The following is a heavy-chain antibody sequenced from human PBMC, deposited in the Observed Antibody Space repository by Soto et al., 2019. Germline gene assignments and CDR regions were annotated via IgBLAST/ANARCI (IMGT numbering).Heavy chain of an antibody. D-gene: IGHD2-15*01. J-gene: IGHJ4*02. CDR1: GFTFSSYG. CDR2: ISSSGSTI. CDR3: AIPPQEVAATLPFDY. V-gene: IGHV3-48*04. Sequence: VQLVESGGGVVQPGRSLRLSCAASGFTFSSYGMHWVRQAPGKGLEWVSYISSSGSTIYYADSVKGRFTISRDNAKNSLYLQMNSLRAEDTAVYYCAIPPQEVAATLPFDYWGQGTLVTVSS.